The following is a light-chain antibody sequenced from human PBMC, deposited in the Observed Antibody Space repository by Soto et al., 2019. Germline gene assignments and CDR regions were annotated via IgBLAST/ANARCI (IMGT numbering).Light chain of an antibody. V-gene: IGKV3-20*02. CDR2: GAS. J-gene: IGKJ2*01. Sequence: EIVLTQSPGTLSLSPGERATLSCRASQSVSSSYLAWYQQKPGQAPRLLIYGASTLQSGVPSRFSGSGSGTEFTLTISSLQPEDFATYHCQQLHSYPYSFGQGTKLAIK. CDR1: QSVSSSY. CDR3: QQLHSYPYS.